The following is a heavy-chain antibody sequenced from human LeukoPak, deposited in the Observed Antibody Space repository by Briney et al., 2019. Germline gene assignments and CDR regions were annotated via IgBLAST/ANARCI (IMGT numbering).Heavy chain of an antibody. J-gene: IGHJ4*02. V-gene: IGHV3-30-3*01. CDR2: ISYDGSKK. CDR3: ARHPSFDITMVRGPFDY. CDR1: GFTFSSYA. D-gene: IGHD3-10*01. Sequence: GGSLRLSCAASGFTFSSYAMHWVRQAPGKGLEGVAVISYDGSKKYYADSVKGRFTISRDNSKNTLYLQMNSLRAEDTAVYYCARHPSFDITMVRGPFDYWGQGTLVTVSS.